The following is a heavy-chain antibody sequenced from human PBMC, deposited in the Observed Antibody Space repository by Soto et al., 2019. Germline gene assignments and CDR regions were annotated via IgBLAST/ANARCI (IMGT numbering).Heavy chain of an antibody. J-gene: IGHJ4*02. Sequence: QVQLVQSGAEVKKPGASVKVSCKASGYTFTGYYMHWVRQAPGQGLEWMGWINPNSGVTNYAQKFQGWVTMTRDTSISKAYMELSRLRSDDTAVYYCALGTVVTSYFDYWGQGTLVTVSS. V-gene: IGHV1-2*04. CDR1: GYTFTGYY. CDR3: ALGTVVTSYFDY. D-gene: IGHD2-15*01. CDR2: INPNSGVT.